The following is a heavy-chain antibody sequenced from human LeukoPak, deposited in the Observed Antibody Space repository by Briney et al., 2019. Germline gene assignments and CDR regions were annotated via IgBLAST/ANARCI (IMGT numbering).Heavy chain of an antibody. CDR2: IYYKGNT. Sequence: SETLSLTCAVSGGSIYSHYWGWIRQPPGKGLEWIGDIYYKGNTYYNPSLKSRVTMSIDTSNNQFFLKLNSVTAADTAVYHCARDALTGSPNWFDPWGQGILVTVSS. V-gene: IGHV4-59*08. J-gene: IGHJ5*02. D-gene: IGHD3-9*01. CDR1: GGSIYSHY. CDR3: ARDALTGSPNWFDP.